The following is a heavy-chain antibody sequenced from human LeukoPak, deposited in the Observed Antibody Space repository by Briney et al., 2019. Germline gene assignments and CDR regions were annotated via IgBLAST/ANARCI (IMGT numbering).Heavy chain of an antibody. CDR2: ISAYNGNT. CDR1: GYTFTSYG. Sequence: ASVKVSCKASGYTFTSYGISWVRQAPGQGLEWMGWISAYNGNTNYAQKLQGRVTMTTDTSTSTAYIELRSLRSDDTAVYYCVFVLGSGSYYYFDYWGQGTLVTVSS. J-gene: IGHJ4*02. V-gene: IGHV1-18*01. D-gene: IGHD3-10*01. CDR3: VFVLGSGSYYYFDY.